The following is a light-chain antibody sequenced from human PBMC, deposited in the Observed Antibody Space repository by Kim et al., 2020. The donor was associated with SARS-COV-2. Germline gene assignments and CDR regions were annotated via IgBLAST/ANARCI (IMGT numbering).Light chain of an antibody. Sequence: AWGQTARITCQGDSLRSYYASWYQQKPGQAPVLVIYGKNNRPSGIPDRFSGSNSGNTASLNITGAQAEDEADSYCNSRDSSGNQRVFGGGTQLTVL. V-gene: IGLV3-19*01. CDR1: SLRSYY. CDR2: GKN. CDR3: NSRDSSGNQRV. J-gene: IGLJ3*02.